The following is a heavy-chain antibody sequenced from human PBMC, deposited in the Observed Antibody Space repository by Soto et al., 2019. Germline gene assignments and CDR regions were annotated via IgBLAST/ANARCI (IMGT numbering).Heavy chain of an antibody. CDR1: GFTFSNVW. CDR3: TAGYCSGGSCYSVVY. Sequence: EVQLVESGGGLVKPGGSLSLSCAASGFTFSNVWMSWVRQAPGKGLEWVGRIKRRADGGTTDYATPVRGRFTVSGDDSKNTLYLQMNSLKTEDTAVYYCTAGYCSGGSCYSVVYWGQGTLVTVSS. V-gene: IGHV3-15*01. CDR2: IKRRADGGTT. D-gene: IGHD2-15*01. J-gene: IGHJ4*02.